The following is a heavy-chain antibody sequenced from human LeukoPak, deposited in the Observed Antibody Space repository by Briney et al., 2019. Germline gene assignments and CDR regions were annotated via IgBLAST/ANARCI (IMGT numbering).Heavy chain of an antibody. Sequence: GGSLRLSCAACGFTLSSNYMSWVRQAPGTGMEWVSVICSSTSTYYALYVQVRLTISRHNSKNTLYLQMNSLRAEDTDVYYCARDRHDYYYGMDVWGQGTTVTVSS. CDR1: GFTLSSNY. CDR2: ICSSTST. J-gene: IGHJ6*02. V-gene: IGHV3-53*04. CDR3: ARDRHDYYYGMDV.